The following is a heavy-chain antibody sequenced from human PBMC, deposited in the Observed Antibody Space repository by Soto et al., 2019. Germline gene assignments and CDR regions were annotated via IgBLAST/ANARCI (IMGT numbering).Heavy chain of an antibody. J-gene: IGHJ3*02. CDR2: INSDGSST. Sequence: EVQLVESGGGLVQPGGSLRLSCAASGFTFSSYWMHWVRQAPGKGLVWVSRINSDGSSTSYADSVKGRFTIFRDNAKNTLYLQMNSLRAEGTAVYYCARVCGGDCYGAFDIWGQGTMVTVSS. CDR3: ARVCGGDCYGAFDI. D-gene: IGHD2-21*02. V-gene: IGHV3-74*01. CDR1: GFTFSSYW.